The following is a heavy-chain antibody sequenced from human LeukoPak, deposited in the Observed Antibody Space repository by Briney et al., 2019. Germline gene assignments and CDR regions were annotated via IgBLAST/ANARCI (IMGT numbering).Heavy chain of an antibody. V-gene: IGHV3-21*01. Sequence: GGSLRVSCAASGFTFSEYSMSWVRQAPGKGLEWVSFISTSSSHIYYADSVKGRFTISRDNARNSVSLQMNSLRAEDTAVYYCARQVSGYGSGSFYFDQWGQGMLVTVSS. CDR2: ISTSSSHI. CDR1: GFTFSEYS. J-gene: IGHJ4*02. D-gene: IGHD3-10*01. CDR3: ARQVSGYGSGSFYFDQ.